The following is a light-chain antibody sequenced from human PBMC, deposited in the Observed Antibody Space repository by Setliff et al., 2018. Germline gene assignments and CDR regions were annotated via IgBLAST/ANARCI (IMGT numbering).Light chain of an antibody. V-gene: IGKV1-12*01. CDR1: QSISSW. Sequence: DFQMTQSPSSVSASVGDRVTISCRASQSISSWLAWYQQTPGKAPKLLIYAASNLQSGVPSRFSGSGSGRDFTLTISSLQPEDSATYFCQQTNSPFTFGPGT. CDR2: AAS. J-gene: IGKJ3*01. CDR3: QQTNSPFT.